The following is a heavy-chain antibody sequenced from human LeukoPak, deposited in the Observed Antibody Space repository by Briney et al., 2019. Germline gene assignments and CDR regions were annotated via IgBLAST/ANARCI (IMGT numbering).Heavy chain of an antibody. V-gene: IGHV4-31*03. CDR3: ARDNHYFDY. CDR2: IYDSGTT. D-gene: IGHD1-14*01. CDR1: GGSISSGGYY. Sequence: SQTLSLTCTVSGGSISSGGYYWNWIRQRPGKGLEWIGYIYDSGTTYSNPSLKSRVTISVDSSENQFSLQLTSVTAADTAVYYCARDNHYFDYWGQRTLVTVSS. J-gene: IGHJ4*02.